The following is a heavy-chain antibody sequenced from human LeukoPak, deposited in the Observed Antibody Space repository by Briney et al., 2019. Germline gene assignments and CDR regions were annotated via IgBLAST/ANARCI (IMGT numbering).Heavy chain of an antibody. Sequence: SETLSLTCTVSGGSISSYYWSWIRQPPGMGLEWIGSIYYTGNTYYNASLKSRVTISIDTSKNQISLRLTSVTATDTAMYYCARQTGSGLFTLPGGQGTLVTVSS. CDR2: IYYTGNT. D-gene: IGHD3/OR15-3a*01. J-gene: IGHJ4*02. CDR3: ARQTGSGLFTLP. CDR1: GGSISSYY. V-gene: IGHV4-59*04.